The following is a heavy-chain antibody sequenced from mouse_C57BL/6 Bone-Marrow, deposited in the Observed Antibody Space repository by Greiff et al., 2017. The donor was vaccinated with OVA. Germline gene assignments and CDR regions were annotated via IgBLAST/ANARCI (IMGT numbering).Heavy chain of an antibody. CDR2: IDPENGDT. J-gene: IGHJ3*01. CDR3: TTPTGSWFAY. V-gene: IGHV14-4*01. Sequence: DVQLQESGAELVRPGASVKLSCTASGFNIKDDYMHWVKQRPEQGLEWIGWIDPENGDTEYASKFQGKATITADTSSNTAYLQLSSLTSEDTAVYYCTTPTGSWFAYWGQGTLVTVSA. CDR1: GFNIKDDY.